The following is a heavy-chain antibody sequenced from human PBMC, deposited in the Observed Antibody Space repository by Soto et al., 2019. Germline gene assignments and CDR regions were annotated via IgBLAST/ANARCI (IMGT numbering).Heavy chain of an antibody. CDR2: IYYSGST. CDR3: ARDPYYGGNSDAFDI. J-gene: IGHJ3*02. V-gene: IGHV4-39*02. D-gene: IGHD4-17*01. Sequence: KASETLSLTCTVSGGSISSSSYYWGWIRQPPGKGLEWIGSIYYSGSTYYNPSLKSRVTISVDTSKNQFSLKLSSVTAADTAVYYCARDPYYGGNSDAFDIWGQGTMVTVSS. CDR1: GGSISSSSYY.